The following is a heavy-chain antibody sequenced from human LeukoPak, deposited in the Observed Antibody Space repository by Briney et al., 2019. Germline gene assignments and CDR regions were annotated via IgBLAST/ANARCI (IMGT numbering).Heavy chain of an antibody. V-gene: IGHV1-18*01. J-gene: IGHJ6*03. CDR1: GYTFTNYP. D-gene: IGHD1-14*01. CDR2: ITGDNGNT. CDR3: ARDRTVYMDV. Sequence: GASVKVSCKASGYTFTNYPINWVRQAPGQGPEWVGRITGDNGNTRYAQNLQGRVTMTTNTSTRTVYMELRSLRSDDTAVYYCARDRTVYMDVWGSGTAVTVSS.